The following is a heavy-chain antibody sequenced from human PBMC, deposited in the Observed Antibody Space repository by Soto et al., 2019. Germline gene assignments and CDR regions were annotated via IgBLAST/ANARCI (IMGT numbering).Heavy chain of an antibody. CDR1: GGSISSGGYY. V-gene: IGHV4-31*03. J-gene: IGHJ6*03. CDR3: ARGPTIAARPSYYSYMDV. Sequence: SETLSLTCTVSGGSISSGGYYWSWIRQHPGKGLEWIGYIYYSGSTYYNPSLKSRVTISVDTSKNQFSLKLSSVTAADTAVYYCARGPTIAARPSYYSYMDVWGKGTTVTVSS. D-gene: IGHD6-6*01. CDR2: IYYSGST.